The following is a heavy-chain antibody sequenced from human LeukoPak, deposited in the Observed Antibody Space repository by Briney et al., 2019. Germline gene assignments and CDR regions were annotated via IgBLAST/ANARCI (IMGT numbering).Heavy chain of an antibody. Sequence: SETLSLTCTVSGGSISSYYWSWIRQPPGKGLEWIGYIYYSGSTNYNPSLKSRVTISVDASKNQFSLKLSSVTAADTAVYYCARRTQGYYDSSGYYYWYFDLWGRGTLVTVSS. CDR1: GGSISSYY. D-gene: IGHD3-22*01. V-gene: IGHV4-59*08. CDR3: ARRTQGYYDSSGYYYWYFDL. J-gene: IGHJ2*01. CDR2: IYYSGST.